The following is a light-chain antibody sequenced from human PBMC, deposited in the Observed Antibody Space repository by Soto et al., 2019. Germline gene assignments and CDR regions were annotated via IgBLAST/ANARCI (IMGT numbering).Light chain of an antibody. CDR3: SSYASSSTWV. J-gene: IGLJ3*02. CDR2: GVS. V-gene: IGLV2-14*01. CDR1: SSDIGGYNY. Sequence: QSALTQPASVSGSPGQSITISCTGTSSDIGGYNYVSWYQQHPGKAPKLMIYGVSDRPSGVSYRSSASKSGNTASLTISGLQAEDEADYYCSSYASSSTWVFGGGTKLTVL.